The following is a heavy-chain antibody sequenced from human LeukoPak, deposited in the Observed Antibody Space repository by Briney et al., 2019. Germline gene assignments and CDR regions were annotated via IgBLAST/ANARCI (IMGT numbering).Heavy chain of an antibody. CDR1: VYTFTIHY. V-gene: IGHV1-2*02. Sequence: GASVTVSFTSSVYTFTIHYMYWVRQAPGQGLEWMGWINPNSGDTNYAQKFQGRVTMTRDTSISTAYMDLNRLTSDDTAVYYCARRLTTSQDLDYWGQGTLVTVSS. J-gene: IGHJ4*02. D-gene: IGHD2-2*01. CDR3: ARRLTTSQDLDY. CDR2: INPNSGDT.